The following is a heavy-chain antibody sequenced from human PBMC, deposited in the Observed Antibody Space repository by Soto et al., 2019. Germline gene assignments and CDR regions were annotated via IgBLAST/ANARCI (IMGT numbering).Heavy chain of an antibody. J-gene: IGHJ4*02. CDR3: AARYFDWLLYNTDDY. D-gene: IGHD3-9*01. V-gene: IGHV3-23*01. Sequence: EVQLLESGGGLVQPGGSLRLSCAASGFTFSSYAMSWVRQAPGKGLEWVSAISGSGGSTYYADSVKGRFTISRDNSKNTLYLQMNSRRAEDRALYYCAARYFDWLLYNTDDYWGQGTLVTVSS. CDR1: GFTFSSYA. CDR2: ISGSGGST.